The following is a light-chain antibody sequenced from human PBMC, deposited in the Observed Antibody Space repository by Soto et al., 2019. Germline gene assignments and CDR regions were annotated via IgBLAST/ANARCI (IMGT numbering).Light chain of an antibody. CDR3: QQYGSPLT. V-gene: IGKV3-20*01. CDR2: GAS. J-gene: IGKJ4*01. CDR1: QSVSSSY. Sequence: EIVLTQSPGTLSLSPGERANLSCRASQSVSSSYLAWYQQKPGQTPXXLIYGASNRATGIPDRFSGSGSGTEFTLTISRLDPEDFAVYDCQQYGSPLTFGGGTKVDIK.